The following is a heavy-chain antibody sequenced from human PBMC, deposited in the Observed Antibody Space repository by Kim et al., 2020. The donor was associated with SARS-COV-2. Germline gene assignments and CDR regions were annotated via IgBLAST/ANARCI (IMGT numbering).Heavy chain of an antibody. Sequence: GGSLRLSCAASGFTFSSYGMHWVRQAPGKGLEWVAVIWYDGSTKYYADTVKGRFTISRDNSKNTLYLQMNSLRGEDTAVYYCAREHVFGDYSDSSGPGWGQGTLVTVSS. CDR1: GFTFSSYG. D-gene: IGHD3-22*01. V-gene: IGHV3-33*01. CDR2: IWYDGSTK. J-gene: IGHJ4*02. CDR3: AREHVFGDYSDSSGPG.